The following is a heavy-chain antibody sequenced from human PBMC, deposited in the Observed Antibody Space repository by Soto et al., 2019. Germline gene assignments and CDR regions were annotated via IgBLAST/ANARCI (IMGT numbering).Heavy chain of an antibody. J-gene: IGHJ2*01. V-gene: IGHV4-59*01. CDR3: AREPLAAAGPYWYFDL. Sequence: QVQLQESGPGLVKPSETLSLTCTVSGGSISSYYWSWIRQPPGKGLEWIGYIYYSGSTNYNPSLKGRVTISXXTXTXXCSLKLSSVTAAGTAVYYCAREPLAAAGPYWYFDLWGRGTLVTVSS. CDR2: IYYSGST. CDR1: GGSISSYY. D-gene: IGHD6-13*01.